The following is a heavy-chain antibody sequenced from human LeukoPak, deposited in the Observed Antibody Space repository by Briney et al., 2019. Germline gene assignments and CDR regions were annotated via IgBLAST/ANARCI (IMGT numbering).Heavy chain of an antibody. CDR1: GYTFTSNY. J-gene: IGHJ4*02. CDR3: ARAVAAGRRFDY. Sequence: ASVKVSCKASGYTFTSNYIHWVRQAPGQGLEWMGTINPSGGSTTFAQKFQGRVTTTRDTSTSTLYMELSSLESDDTAMYFCARAVAAGRRFDYWGQGTLAIVSS. D-gene: IGHD6-13*01. V-gene: IGHV1-46*01. CDR2: INPSGGST.